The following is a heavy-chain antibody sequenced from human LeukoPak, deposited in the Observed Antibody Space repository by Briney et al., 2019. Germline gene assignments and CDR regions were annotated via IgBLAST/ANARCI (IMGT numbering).Heavy chain of an antibody. D-gene: IGHD3-3*01. CDR2: MYYSGRT. J-gene: IGHJ6*02. CDR3: ARHGITIFGVVADLYGMDV. V-gene: IGHV4-59*08. CDR1: GGSMSSYY. Sequence: KPSETLSLTCTVSGGSMSSYYWSWIRQPPGKGLEWIGYMYYSGRTNYSPTLKSRVTTSVDTSKNHFSLKLSSVTAADTAVYFCARHGITIFGVVADLYGMDVWGQGTTVTVSS.